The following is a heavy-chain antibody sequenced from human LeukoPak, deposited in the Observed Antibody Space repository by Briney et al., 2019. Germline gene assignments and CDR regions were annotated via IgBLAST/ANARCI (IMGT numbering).Heavy chain of an antibody. J-gene: IGHJ4*02. Sequence: PSETLSLTCTVSGYSISSGYYWGWIRQPPGKGLEWIGSIYHSGSTNYNPSPKSRVTISVDTSKNQFSLKLSSVTAADTAVYYCARARFSYDSSGYHFDYWGQGTLVTVSS. CDR1: GYSISSGYY. CDR2: IYHSGST. V-gene: IGHV4-38-2*02. CDR3: ARARFSYDSSGYHFDY. D-gene: IGHD3-22*01.